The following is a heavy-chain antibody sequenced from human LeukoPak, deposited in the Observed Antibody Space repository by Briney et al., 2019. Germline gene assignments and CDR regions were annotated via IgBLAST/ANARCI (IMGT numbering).Heavy chain of an antibody. V-gene: IGHV4-59*01. D-gene: IGHD5-12*01. CDR2: IYYSGST. CDR1: GGSISSYY. Sequence: SETLSLTCTASGGSISSYYWSWIRQPPGKGLEWIGYIYYSGSTNYNPSLKSRVTISVDTSKNQFSLKLSSVTAADTAVYYCAREWPWFDPWGQGTLVTVSS. J-gene: IGHJ5*02. CDR3: AREWPWFDP.